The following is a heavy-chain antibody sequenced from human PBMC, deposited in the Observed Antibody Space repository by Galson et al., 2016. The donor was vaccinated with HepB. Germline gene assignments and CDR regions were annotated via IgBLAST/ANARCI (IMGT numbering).Heavy chain of an antibody. CDR3: ATSTGYRSGWGAFDI. D-gene: IGHD6-25*01. Sequence: SCKASGYTFTDYYMHWVRQAPGQGLEWMGWINPNSGGTNYAQKFQGRVTMTRATSISTAYMELSRLRSDDTAVYYCATSTGYRSGWGAFDIWGQGTMVTVSS. V-gene: IGHV1-2*02. CDR2: INPNSGGT. CDR1: GYTFTDYY. J-gene: IGHJ3*02.